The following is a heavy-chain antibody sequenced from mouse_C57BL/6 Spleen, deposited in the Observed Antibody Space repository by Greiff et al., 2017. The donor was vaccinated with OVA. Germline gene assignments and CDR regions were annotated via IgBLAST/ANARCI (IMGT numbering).Heavy chain of an antibody. CDR3: ARSPTGTVDY. J-gene: IGHJ2*01. V-gene: IGHV1-81*01. Sequence: VHLVESGAELARPGASVKLSCKASGYTFTSYGISWVKQRTGQGLEWIGEIYPRSGNTYYNEKFKGKATLTADKSSSTAYMELRSLTSEDSAVYFCARSPTGTVDYWGQGTTLTVSS. CDR1: GYTFTSYG. CDR2: IYPRSGNT. D-gene: IGHD4-1*02.